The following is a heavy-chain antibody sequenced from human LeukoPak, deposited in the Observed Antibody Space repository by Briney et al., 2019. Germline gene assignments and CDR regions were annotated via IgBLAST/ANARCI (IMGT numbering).Heavy chain of an antibody. D-gene: IGHD3-22*01. CDR1: GYTFTSYG. J-gene: IGHJ3*02. V-gene: IGHV1-18*01. Sequence: ASVKVSCKASGYTFTSYGISWVRQAPGQGLEWMGWISAYNGNTNYAQKLQGRVTMTTDTSTSTAYMELRSLRSDDTAAYYCARGSTYYYDSSGYYYNRANDAFDIWGQGTMVTVSS. CDR2: ISAYNGNT. CDR3: ARGSTYYYDSSGYYYNRANDAFDI.